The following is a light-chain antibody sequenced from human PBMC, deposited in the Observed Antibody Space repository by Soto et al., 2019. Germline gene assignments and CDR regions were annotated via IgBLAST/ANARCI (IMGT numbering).Light chain of an antibody. CDR1: QSVSSTY. Sequence: EIVLTQSPGTLSLSPGERVTLSCRASQSVSSTYLAWYQQKPGQAPRLLIYGASSRAAGIPDRFSGSGSGTDFTLAINRLEPEDFAVYYCQQYGSSPWTFDQGTKVAIK. J-gene: IGKJ1*01. CDR3: QQYGSSPWT. CDR2: GAS. V-gene: IGKV3-20*01.